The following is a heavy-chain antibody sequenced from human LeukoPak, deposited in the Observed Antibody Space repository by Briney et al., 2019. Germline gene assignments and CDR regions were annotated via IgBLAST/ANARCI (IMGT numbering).Heavy chain of an antibody. Sequence: GASVKVSCKASGYTFTSYYMHWVRQAPGQGLEWMGIINPSGGSTSYAQKFQGRVTMTRDTSTSTVYMELSSLRSEDTAVYYCARAPLGYCSGGSCYRASSRKMSLFLRYWGQGTLVTVSS. CDR3: ARAPLGYCSGGSCYRASSRKMSLFLRY. CDR1: GYTFTSYY. V-gene: IGHV1-46*01. D-gene: IGHD2-15*01. J-gene: IGHJ4*02. CDR2: INPSGGST.